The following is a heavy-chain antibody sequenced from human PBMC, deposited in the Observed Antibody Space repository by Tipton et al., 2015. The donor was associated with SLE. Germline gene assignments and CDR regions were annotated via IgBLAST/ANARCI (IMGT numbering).Heavy chain of an antibody. Sequence: TLSLTCTVSGGSISNSDYFWGWVRQSPEKGLEWIGIIHYSGTTYYNPSLKSRVTISVDTSKNQFSLKVNSLTAADTAVYYCARDRPICTRTTFYRDNWSAPWGQGTLVTVSS. D-gene: IGHD2-2*01. CDR2: IHYSGTT. CDR3: ARDRPICTRTTFYRDNWSAP. V-gene: IGHV4-39*07. CDR1: GGSISNSDYF. J-gene: IGHJ5*02.